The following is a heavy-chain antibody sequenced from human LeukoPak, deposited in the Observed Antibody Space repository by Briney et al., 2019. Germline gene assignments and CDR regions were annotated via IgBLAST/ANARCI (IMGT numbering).Heavy chain of an antibody. V-gene: IGHV3-23*01. Sequence: PGGSLRLSCAASGFTFTNCAMTWVRQAPGKGLEWVSAISGPGGNTYYTDSVKGRFTISRDNSKNTLYLEMNSLRAEDTALYYCAKGKREWELLPFDYWGQGTLVTVSS. CDR2: ISGPGGNT. D-gene: IGHD1-26*01. J-gene: IGHJ4*02. CDR3: AKGKREWELLPFDY. CDR1: GFTFTNCA.